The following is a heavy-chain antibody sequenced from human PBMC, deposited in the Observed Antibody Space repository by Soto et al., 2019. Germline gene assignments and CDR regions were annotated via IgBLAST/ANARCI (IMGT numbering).Heavy chain of an antibody. V-gene: IGHV3-48*04. CDR2: IGIGSSTK. CDR1: GFTFRNYG. J-gene: IGHJ4*02. Sequence: GWSLRLSCAASGFTFRNYGMNWVRQAPGKGLEWVSYIGIGSSTKYYADSVKGRFTISRDNAKNSLYLQMNSLRAEDTAVYYCARDEAAGLDYWGQGTLVTVSS. CDR3: ARDEAAGLDY. D-gene: IGHD6-13*01.